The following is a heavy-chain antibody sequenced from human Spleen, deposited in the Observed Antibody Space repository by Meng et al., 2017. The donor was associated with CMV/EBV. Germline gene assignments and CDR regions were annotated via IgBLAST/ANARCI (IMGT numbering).Heavy chain of an antibody. CDR1: GFTFSSYS. D-gene: IGHD6-13*01. CDR2: ISSSSSYI. J-gene: IGHJ4*02. V-gene: IGHV3-21*01. CDR3: ARDRGSSSWSRFDY. Sequence: SGFTFSSYSMNWVRQTPGKGLEWVSSISSSSSYIYYADSVKGRFTISRDNAKNSLYLQMNSLRAEDTAVYYCARDRGSSSWSRFDYWGQGTPVTVSS.